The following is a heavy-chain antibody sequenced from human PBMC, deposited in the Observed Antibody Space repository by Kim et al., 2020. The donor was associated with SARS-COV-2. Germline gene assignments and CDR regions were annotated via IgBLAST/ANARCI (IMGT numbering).Heavy chain of an antibody. D-gene: IGHD3-22*01. J-gene: IGHJ3*02. CDR2: FGGYNGNT. Sequence: ASVKVSCKASASTFNTYGINWVRQAPGQGLEWMGWFGGYNGNTHYAQKLQGRLTMTTDTSTNTAYMELRSLRSDDTAVYYCVMNYYDSSGYYPRIWGQGTMVTVSS. V-gene: IGHV1-18*01. CDR3: VMNYYDSSGYYPRI. CDR1: ASTFNTYG.